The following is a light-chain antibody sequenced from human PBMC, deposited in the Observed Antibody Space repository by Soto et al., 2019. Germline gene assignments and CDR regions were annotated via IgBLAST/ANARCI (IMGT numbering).Light chain of an antibody. J-gene: IGKJ2*01. V-gene: IGKV1-12*01. CDR2: AAS. Sequence: DIQMTQSPSSVSASVGDRVTITCRASQGISYWLAWYPQKPWKAPKLLIYAASSLQSGIPSSFSGSGSGTDFTLTISSLKPEDFATYYCQQANSFPYTFGQGTKLEIK. CDR3: QQANSFPYT. CDR1: QGISYW.